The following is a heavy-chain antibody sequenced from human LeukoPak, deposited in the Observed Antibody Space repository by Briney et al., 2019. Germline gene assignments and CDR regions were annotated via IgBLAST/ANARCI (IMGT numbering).Heavy chain of an antibody. CDR3: AKGTPVDS. J-gene: IGHJ4*02. D-gene: IGHD2-15*01. V-gene: IGHV4-39*07. CDR1: GVSIGDPPDH. CDR2: IYSFGGS. Sequence: SETLSLTCSVSGVSIGDPPDHWTWIRQPPRKGLEWIGTIYSFGGSHSSPSLQSRVTLSLDTSKNQFSLRPTSVTAADTAVYFCAKGTPVDSWGPGILVTVSS.